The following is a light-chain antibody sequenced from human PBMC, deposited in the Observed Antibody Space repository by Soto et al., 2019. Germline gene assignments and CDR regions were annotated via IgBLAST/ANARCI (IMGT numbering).Light chain of an antibody. CDR2: ENT. CDR3: QSYDSSLSAFYV. Sequence: QSVVTQPPLVSGAPGQRVTISCTGSSSNIGAGYAVHWYQQLPGTAPKLLIYENTNRPSGVPDRFSGSKSGTSASLAITGLQAEDEADYYCQSYDSSLSAFYVFGPGTKLTVL. CDR1: SSNIGAGYA. J-gene: IGLJ1*01. V-gene: IGLV1-40*01.